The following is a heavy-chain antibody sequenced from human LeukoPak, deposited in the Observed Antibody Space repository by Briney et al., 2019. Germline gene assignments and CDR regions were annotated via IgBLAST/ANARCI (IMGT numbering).Heavy chain of an antibody. J-gene: IGHJ5*02. CDR2: INHSGST. CDR1: GGSFSGYY. Sequence: SETLSLTCAVYGGSFSGYYWSWIRQPPGKGLEWIGEINHSGSTNYNPSLKSRVTISVDTSKNQFSLKLSSVTAADTAVYYCAREVDGTGGFDPWGQGTLVTVSS. D-gene: IGHD5-24*01. V-gene: IGHV4-34*01. CDR3: AREVDGTGGFDP.